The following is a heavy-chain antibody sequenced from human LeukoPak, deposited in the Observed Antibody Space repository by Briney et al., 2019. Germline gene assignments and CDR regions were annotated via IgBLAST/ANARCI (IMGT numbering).Heavy chain of an antibody. CDR3: ARAPLYGSGSYLDY. J-gene: IGHJ4*02. V-gene: IGHV1-8*03. CDR1: GYTFTSFD. Sequence: ASVKVSCKASGYTFTSFDINWVRQATGQGLEWMGWMNPNSGNTGYAQKFQGRVTITRNTSISTAYMELSSLRSEDTGVYYCARAPLYGSGSYLDYWGQGTLVTVSS. CDR2: MNPNSGNT. D-gene: IGHD3-10*01.